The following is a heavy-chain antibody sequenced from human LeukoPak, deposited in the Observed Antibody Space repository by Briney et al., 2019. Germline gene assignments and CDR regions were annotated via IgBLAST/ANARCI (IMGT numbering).Heavy chain of an antibody. CDR3: ARRVGALSTDY. Sequence: KASETLSLTCTVSGGSISSSSYYWGWIRQPPGKGLEWIGSIYYSGSTYYNPSLKSRVTISVDTSKNQFSLKLNSVTAADTAVYYCARRVGALSTDYWGQGTLVTVSS. J-gene: IGHJ4*02. CDR2: IYYSGST. CDR1: GGSISSSSYY. V-gene: IGHV4-39*01. D-gene: IGHD1-26*01.